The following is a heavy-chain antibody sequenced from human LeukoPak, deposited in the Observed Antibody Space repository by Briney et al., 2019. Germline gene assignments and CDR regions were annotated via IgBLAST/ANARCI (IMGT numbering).Heavy chain of an antibody. J-gene: IGHJ4*02. Sequence: SETLSLTCTVSGGSISSYYWSWSRQPPRKGLEWSGYIYYSGSTNYNPSLTSRVTISVDTSKNQFSLKLSSVTAADTAVYYCARLLYGDYVVDWGQGTLVTVSS. CDR2: IYYSGST. CDR1: GGSISSYY. V-gene: IGHV4-59*08. CDR3: ARLLYGDYVVD. D-gene: IGHD4-17*01.